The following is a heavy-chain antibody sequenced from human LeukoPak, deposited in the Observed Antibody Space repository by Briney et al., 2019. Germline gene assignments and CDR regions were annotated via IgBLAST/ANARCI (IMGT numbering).Heavy chain of an antibody. J-gene: IGHJ4*02. V-gene: IGHV4-61*02. Sequence: PSQTLSLTCAVSGDSLSSATHYWSWIRQPAGKGLEWIGRIYSSGSTNYNPSLKSRVSISVDTSKNQFSLKLSSVTAADTAVYYCARFLNWVFDNWGQGTPVTVSS. CDR3: ARFLNWVFDN. D-gene: IGHD7-27*01. CDR1: GDSLSSATHY. CDR2: IYSSGST.